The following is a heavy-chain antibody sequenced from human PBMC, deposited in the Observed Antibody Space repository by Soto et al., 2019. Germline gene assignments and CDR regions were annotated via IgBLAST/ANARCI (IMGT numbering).Heavy chain of an antibody. CDR2: ISSSSTI. Sequence: GSLRLSCAASGFTFSSYSMNWVRQAPGKGLEWVSYISSSSTIYYADSVKGRFTISRDNAKNSLYLQMNSLRAEDTAVYYCASLHRTNLYSSGWNGVDYWGQGTLVTVSS. V-gene: IGHV3-48*01. CDR3: ASLHRTNLYSSGWNGVDY. CDR1: GFTFSSYS. J-gene: IGHJ4*02. D-gene: IGHD6-19*01.